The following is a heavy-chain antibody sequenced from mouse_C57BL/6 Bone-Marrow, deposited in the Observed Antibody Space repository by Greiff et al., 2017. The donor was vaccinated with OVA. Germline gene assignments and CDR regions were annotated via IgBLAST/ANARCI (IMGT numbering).Heavy chain of an antibody. V-gene: IGHV14-4*01. J-gene: IGHJ2*01. CDR3: TTYYYGRRTGDY. D-gene: IGHD1-1*01. CDR1: GFNIKDDY. CDR2: IDPENGDT. Sequence: VQLKQSGAELVRPGASVKLSCTASGFNIKDDYMHWVKQRPEQGLEWIGWIDPENGDTEYASKFQGKATITADTSSNTAYLQLSSLTSEDTAVYYCTTYYYGRRTGDYGGQGTTLTVSS.